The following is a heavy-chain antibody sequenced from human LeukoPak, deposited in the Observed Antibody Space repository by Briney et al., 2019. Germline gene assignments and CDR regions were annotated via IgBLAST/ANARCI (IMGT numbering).Heavy chain of an antibody. Sequence: ASVNVSCKASGYTFTEYYMHWVRQAPGQGLEWMGWINPNSGDTNHAQKFQGRVTMTRDTSISTVYMEVSRLRSDDTAVYYCARDGGLDYWGQGTLVTVSS. D-gene: IGHD3-10*01. J-gene: IGHJ4*02. CDR2: INPNSGDT. CDR1: GYTFTEYY. CDR3: ARDGGLDY. V-gene: IGHV1-2*02.